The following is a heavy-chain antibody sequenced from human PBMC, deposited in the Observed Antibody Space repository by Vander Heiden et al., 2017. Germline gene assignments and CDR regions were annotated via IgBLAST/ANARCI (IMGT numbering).Heavy chain of an antibody. J-gene: IGHJ4*02. D-gene: IGHD3-22*01. V-gene: IGHV3-11*01. CDR2: IGSSTTTI. Sequence: QMQLVESGGGLVKPGGSLRLSCAASGFTFSDSYMTWIRQAPGKGLEWVSYIGSSTTTIYYADSVKGRFTISRDNAKNSLYLQMNSLRAEDTAVYYCARQMYYYDSSAYDYWGQGTLVTVSS. CDR3: ARQMYYYDSSAYDY. CDR1: GFTFSDSY.